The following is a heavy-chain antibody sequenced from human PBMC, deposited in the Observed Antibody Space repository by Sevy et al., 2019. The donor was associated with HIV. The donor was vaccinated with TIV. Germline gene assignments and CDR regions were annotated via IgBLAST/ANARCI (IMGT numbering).Heavy chain of an antibody. Sequence: GGSLRLSCAASGFTFSSYGMHWVRQAPGKGLEWLAVIWFDGSNTFYADSVKGRFTISRDIAKNTLHLQMNSLRSEDTAVYYCARHLESYNYGAYGPSFMPDYWGQGTVVTVSS. CDR2: IWFDGSNT. V-gene: IGHV3-33*01. D-gene: IGHD1-1*01. CDR1: GFTFSSYG. CDR3: ARHLESYNYGAYGPSFMPDY. J-gene: IGHJ4*02.